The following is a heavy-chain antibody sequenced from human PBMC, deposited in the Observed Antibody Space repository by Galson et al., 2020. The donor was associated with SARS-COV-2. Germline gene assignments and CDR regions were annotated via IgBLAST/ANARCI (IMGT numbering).Heavy chain of an antibody. J-gene: IGHJ4*02. V-gene: IGHV4-61*02. D-gene: IGHD2-15*01. CDR3: VRVKLGYSALCDS. Sequence: SETLSLTCTVSGGAINSGSYYWSWIRQPAGKGLEWNGRIHTSGRTNCSPSLKSRVAISADTSKNQFFLRLNSVTASDTGVYYCVRVKLGYSALCDSWGQGTLITVSS. CDR1: GGAINSGSYY. CDR2: IHTSGRT.